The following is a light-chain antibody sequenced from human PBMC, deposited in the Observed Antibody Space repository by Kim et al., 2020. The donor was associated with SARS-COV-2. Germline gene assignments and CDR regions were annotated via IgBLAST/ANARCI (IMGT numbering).Light chain of an antibody. V-gene: IGLV1-44*01. J-gene: IGLJ3*02. Sequence: QSVLTQPPSASGTPGQRVTISCSGSSSSIGSNTVNWYQQLPGTAPKLLIYGNIQRPSGVPDRFSGSKSGASASLAISGLQSEDEADYYCATWDDSLSQGVFGGGTQLTVL. CDR3: ATWDDSLSQGV. CDR2: GNI. CDR1: SSSIGSNT.